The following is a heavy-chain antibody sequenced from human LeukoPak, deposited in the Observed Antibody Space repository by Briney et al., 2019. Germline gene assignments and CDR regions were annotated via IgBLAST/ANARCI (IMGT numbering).Heavy chain of an antibody. CDR3: AKGNAANFYYYMDV. J-gene: IGHJ6*03. Sequence: GGFLRLSRAASGFTFSSYWMHWVRQAPGKGLVWVSRINSDGSSTSYADSVKGRFTISRDNAKNTLYLQMNSLRAEDTAVYYCAKGNAANFYYYMDVWGKGTTVTVSS. CDR1: GFTFSSYW. D-gene: IGHD5-18*01. V-gene: IGHV3-74*01. CDR2: INSDGSST.